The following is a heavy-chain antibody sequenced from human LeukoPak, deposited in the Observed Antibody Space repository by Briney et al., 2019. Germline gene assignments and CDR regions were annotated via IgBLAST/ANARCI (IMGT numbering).Heavy chain of an antibody. CDR3: AKDGCPTCYFVYYYYGIDV. Sequence: GGSLRLSCAASGFNFNNFEMNWVRQAPGKGLEWVSYISRSGSTKYYADSVRGRFTISRDNTNNTLSLHMTSLGVEDTAVYYCAKDGCPTCYFVYYYYGIDVWGQGTTVTVSS. D-gene: IGHD2-15*01. CDR2: ISRSGSTK. J-gene: IGHJ6*02. V-gene: IGHV3-48*03. CDR1: GFNFNNFE.